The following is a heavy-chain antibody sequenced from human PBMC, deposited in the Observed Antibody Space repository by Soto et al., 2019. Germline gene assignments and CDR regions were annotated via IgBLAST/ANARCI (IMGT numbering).Heavy chain of an antibody. CDR3: ARGAGDFGDRVDY. CDR2: IYSGGST. V-gene: IGHV3-53*02. J-gene: IGHJ4*02. D-gene: IGHD4-17*01. CDR1: GFNVSNNY. Sequence: EVQLVETGGGLIQPGESLRLSCAASGFNVSNNYMSWVRQAPGKGLEWVSIIYSGGSTYYADSVKGRFTISRDNSQNTVYLQMNSLRAEDTAVYYCARGAGDFGDRVDYWGQGTLVTVSS.